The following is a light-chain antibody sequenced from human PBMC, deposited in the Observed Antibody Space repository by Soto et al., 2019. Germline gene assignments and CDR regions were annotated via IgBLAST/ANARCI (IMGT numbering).Light chain of an antibody. J-gene: IGLJ3*02. CDR1: SSNIGSNY. V-gene: IGLV1-47*03. Sequence: QSVLTQPPSASGTPGQRVTISCSGSSSNIGSNYVYWYQQLPGTAPKLLIYRNNQRPSGVPDRFSGSKSGTSASLAISGLWSEDEADYYCAAWDDSSSWVFGGGTKLTVL. CDR3: AAWDDSSSWV. CDR2: RNN.